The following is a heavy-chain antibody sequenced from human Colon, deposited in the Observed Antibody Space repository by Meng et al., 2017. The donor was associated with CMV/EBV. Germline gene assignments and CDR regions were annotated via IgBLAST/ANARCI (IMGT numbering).Heavy chain of an antibody. CDR3: ARATPAAGTFFDY. CDR2: ISYDGSNK. D-gene: IGHD6-13*01. CDR1: GFTFSSYA. V-gene: IGHV3-30-3*01. Sequence: GGSLRLSCAASGFTFSSYAMHWVRQAPGKGLEWVAVISYDGSNKYYADSVKGRFTISRDNSKNTLYLQMNSLRAEDTAVYYCARATPAAGTFFDYWGQGTLATVSS. J-gene: IGHJ4*02.